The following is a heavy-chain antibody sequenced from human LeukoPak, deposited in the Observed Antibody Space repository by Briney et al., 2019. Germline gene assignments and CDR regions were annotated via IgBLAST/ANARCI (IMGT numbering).Heavy chain of an antibody. D-gene: IGHD3-22*01. Sequence: PGGSLRLPCAASGFTFSSYGMHWVRQAPGKGLEWVAFIRYDGSNKYYADSVKGRFTISRDNSKNNLYLQMNSLRAEDTAVYYCAKDGGEYYDSSGYSFDYWGQGTLVTVSS. CDR1: GFTFSSYG. CDR3: AKDGGEYYDSSGYSFDY. CDR2: IRYDGSNK. V-gene: IGHV3-30*02. J-gene: IGHJ4*02.